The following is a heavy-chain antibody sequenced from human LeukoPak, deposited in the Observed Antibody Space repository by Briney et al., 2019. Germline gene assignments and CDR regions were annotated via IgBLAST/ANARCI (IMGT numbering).Heavy chain of an antibody. V-gene: IGHV4-34*01. J-gene: IGHJ4*02. CDR3: ARQPWNMGAYYFDL. Sequence: PSETLSLTCAVYGGSFSGYYWSWIRQPPGKGLEWIGEINHSGSTNYNPSLTSRVTISIDTSKNQFSLKLNSVTATDTAVYYCARQPWNMGAYYFDLWGQGTLVTVSS. D-gene: IGHD1-26*01. CDR1: GGSFSGYY. CDR2: INHSGST.